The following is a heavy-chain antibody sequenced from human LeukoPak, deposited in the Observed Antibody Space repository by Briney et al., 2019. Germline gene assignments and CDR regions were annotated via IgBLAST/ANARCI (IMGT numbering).Heavy chain of an antibody. Sequence: GGSLRLSCAASGFTFSSYTMNGVRQAPGKGLEWVSYISSSSSTIYYADSVKGRFTISRDNAKNSLYLQMNSLRDEDTAVYYCARMLRGSGYHFDYWGQGTLVTVSS. D-gene: IGHD3-22*01. V-gene: IGHV3-48*02. CDR3: ARMLRGSGYHFDY. CDR2: ISSSSSTI. J-gene: IGHJ4*02. CDR1: GFTFSSYT.